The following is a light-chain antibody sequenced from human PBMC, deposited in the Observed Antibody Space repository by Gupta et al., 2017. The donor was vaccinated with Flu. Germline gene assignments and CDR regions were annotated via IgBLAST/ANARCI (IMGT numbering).Light chain of an antibody. CDR2: DAS. CDR3: QQYYNLPPMT. Sequence: DIQMTQSPSSLSASVGDRVNFTRKASQDITNYLNWYQQKPGQAPTLLIYDASNLETGVASRFSGSGSGTDVIFTISSRQPEDIAAYYCQQYYNLPPMTFGRGTKVEIK. J-gene: IGKJ4*01. V-gene: IGKV1-33*01. CDR1: QDITNY.